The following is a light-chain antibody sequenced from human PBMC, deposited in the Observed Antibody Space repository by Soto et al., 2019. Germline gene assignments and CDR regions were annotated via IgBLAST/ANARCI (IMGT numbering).Light chain of an antibody. CDR1: SSDVGSYNR. CDR3: SSYTSSSTYV. CDR2: EVS. J-gene: IGLJ1*01. Sequence: QSALTQPPSVYGSPEQSVTISCTGTSSDVGSYNRVSWYQQPPGTAPKLMIYEVSNRPSGVPDRFSGSKSGNTASLTISGLQAEDEADYYCSSYTSSSTYVFGTGTKLTVL. V-gene: IGLV2-18*02.